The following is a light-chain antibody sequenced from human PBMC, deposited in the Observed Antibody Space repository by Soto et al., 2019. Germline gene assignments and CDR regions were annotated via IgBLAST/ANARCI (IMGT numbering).Light chain of an antibody. Sequence: DIVVTQSPDSLAVSLGERATINCKSSQSVLYSSNNKNYLAWYQPKPGQPPKLLIYWASTRESGVPERFSGSGSGTDFTLTISSLQAEDVAFYYCQQYDTTPRTFGQGTKVEIK. J-gene: IGKJ1*01. CDR3: QQYDTTPRT. CDR2: WAS. CDR1: QSVLYSSNNKNY. V-gene: IGKV4-1*01.